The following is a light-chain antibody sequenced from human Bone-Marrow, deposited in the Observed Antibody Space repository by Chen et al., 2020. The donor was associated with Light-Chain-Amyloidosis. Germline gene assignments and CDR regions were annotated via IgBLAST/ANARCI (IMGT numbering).Light chain of an antibody. J-gene: IGLJ1*01. V-gene: IGLV2-14*01. CDR2: EIT. CDR3: SSYTITSTLV. CDR1: SSDVGGDNH. Sequence: QSALTQPASVSGSPGQSLPISCTGTSSDVGGDNHVSWYQQHPDKAPKLLIYEITNRPSWVPDRFSGSKSDNTASLTISGLQTEDEADYFCSSYTITSTLVFGSGTRVTVL.